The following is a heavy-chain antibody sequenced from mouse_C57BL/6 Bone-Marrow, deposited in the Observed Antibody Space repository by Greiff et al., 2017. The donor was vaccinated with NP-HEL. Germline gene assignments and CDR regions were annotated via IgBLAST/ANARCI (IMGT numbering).Heavy chain of an antibody. CDR3: ANDGNQMGYFDD. D-gene: IGHD2-3*01. Sequence: VQLQESGAELAKPGASVKLSCKASGYTFTSYWMHWVNQSPGQGLEWIGYINPCSGYTKYNQKFKDKATLTADKSSSTAYMQLSSLTYEDSAVYYSANDGNQMGYFDDWGQGTTVTVSS. CDR2: INPCSGYT. V-gene: IGHV1-7*01. J-gene: IGHJ2*01. CDR1: GYTFTSYW.